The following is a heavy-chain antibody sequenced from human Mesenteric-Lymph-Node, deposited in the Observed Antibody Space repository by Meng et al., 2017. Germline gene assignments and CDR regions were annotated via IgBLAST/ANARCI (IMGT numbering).Heavy chain of an antibody. CDR3: ARWRWGYGMDV. Sequence: SETLSLTCTVSSGSISSGTYYWSWIRQPAGKGLEWIGRVYSSGSTHYNPSLKSRVTISVDTSKNQFSLKLSSVTAADTAIYYCARWRWGYGMDVWGPGTTVTVSS. J-gene: IGHJ6*02. CDR2: VYSSGST. CDR1: SGSISSGTYY. D-gene: IGHD5-24*01. V-gene: IGHV4-61*02.